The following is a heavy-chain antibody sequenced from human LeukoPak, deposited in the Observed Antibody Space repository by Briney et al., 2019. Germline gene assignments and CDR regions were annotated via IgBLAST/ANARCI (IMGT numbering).Heavy chain of an antibody. J-gene: IGHJ3*01. CDR3: GRDPNGDYVGAFDF. Sequence: AGGSLRLSCDASGFTFSNYAMTWVRRAPGKGLERVSSIIGSGASSFYADSVKGRFATSRDNSKSTLYLQMNSLRVGDTAVYYCGRDPNGDYVGAFDFGGQGTLVTVSS. CDR2: IIGSGASS. D-gene: IGHD4-17*01. CDR1: GFTFSNYA. V-gene: IGHV3-23*01.